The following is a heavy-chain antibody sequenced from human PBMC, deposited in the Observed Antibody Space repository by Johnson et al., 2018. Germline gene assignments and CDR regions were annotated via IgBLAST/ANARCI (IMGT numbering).Heavy chain of an antibody. J-gene: IGHJ1*01. D-gene: IGHD3-3*02. CDR3: AKGHLSVIHTAEYFQY. CDR2: ISWNGGSI. Sequence: VQLVQSGGGLVQPGRSLRLSCAASGFTFDDYAMYWVRQAPGKGLEWLSGISWNGGSIVYADSVKGRFTISRDNAKKSLYLQMNSLRAEDTALYYCAKGHLSVIHTAEYFQYWGQGTLVTVSS. V-gene: IGHV3-9*01. CDR1: GFTFDDYA.